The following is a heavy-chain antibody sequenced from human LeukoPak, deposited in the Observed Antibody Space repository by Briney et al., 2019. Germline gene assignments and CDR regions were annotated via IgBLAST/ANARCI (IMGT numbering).Heavy chain of an antibody. D-gene: IGHD1-1*01. CDR2: IYYSGST. J-gene: IGHJ4*02. V-gene: IGHV4-31*03. CDR3: AIIMLSWMELDC. Sequence: ASEKLSLNCIVSGGSISNGDHYWSWIRQHPGKGLEWIGHIYYSGSTYYNPSLKSRGIISVETSKNQFSLKLSSVTAADTAVYYCAIIMLSWMELDCWGPPTMVPFSS. CDR1: GGSISNGDHY.